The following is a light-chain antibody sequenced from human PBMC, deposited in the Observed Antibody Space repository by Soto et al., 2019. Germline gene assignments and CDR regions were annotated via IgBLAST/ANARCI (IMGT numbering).Light chain of an antibody. Sequence: EIVLTQSPATLSVSPGERATLSCRASQSVGSNFAWYQQKPGQAPRLLIFASSTRATGVPARFSGSWSGTEFTLTISSLQSEDFADYYCQQYGDWPLTFGGGAKVEIE. CDR2: ASS. CDR1: QSVGSN. J-gene: IGKJ4*01. CDR3: QQYGDWPLT. V-gene: IGKV3-15*01.